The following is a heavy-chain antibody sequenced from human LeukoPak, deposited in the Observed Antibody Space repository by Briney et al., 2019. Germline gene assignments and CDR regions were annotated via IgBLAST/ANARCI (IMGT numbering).Heavy chain of an antibody. J-gene: IGHJ4*02. V-gene: IGHV5-51*01. CDR3: ARRDYYGSGSYYKGEYYFDY. CDR1: GYSFTSYW. CDR2: IYPGDSDT. Sequence: GESLKISCKGSGYSFTSYWIGWVRQMPGKGLEWMGIIYPGDSDTRYSPSFQGQVTISADKSIITAYLQWSSLKASDTAMYYCARRDYYGSGSYYKGEYYFDYWGQGTLVTVSS. D-gene: IGHD3-10*01.